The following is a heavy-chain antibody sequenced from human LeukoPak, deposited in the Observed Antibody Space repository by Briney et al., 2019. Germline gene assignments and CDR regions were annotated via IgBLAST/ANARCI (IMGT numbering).Heavy chain of an antibody. CDR3: ATGCVGSPSRQTTGYDH. CDR2: ISDSGRNT. V-gene: IGHV3-23*01. Sequence: GGSLRLSCAASGFTFSIYAMNWVRQAPGKGLEWVSGISDSGRNTYYSDSVKGRFTISRDNSKSTMFLQMNSLRADDTALYYCATGCVGSPSRQTTGYDHWGQGTLVTVSS. J-gene: IGHJ4*02. D-gene: IGHD2-2*01. CDR1: GFTFSIYA.